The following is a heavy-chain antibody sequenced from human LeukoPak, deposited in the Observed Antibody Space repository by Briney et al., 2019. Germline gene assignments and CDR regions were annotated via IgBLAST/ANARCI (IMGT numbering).Heavy chain of an antibody. CDR1: GFTVSSNY. V-gene: IGHV3-66*02. D-gene: IGHD2-2*01. Sequence: QTGGSLRLSCAASGFTVSSNYMSWLRQAPGKGLEWVSVIYSGGSTYYADSVKGRFTISRDNSKNTLYLQMNSLRAEDTAVYYCARDRGYCSSTSCYYYYFYMDVWGKGTTVTVSS. CDR2: IYSGGST. CDR3: ARDRGYCSSTSCYYYYFYMDV. J-gene: IGHJ6*03.